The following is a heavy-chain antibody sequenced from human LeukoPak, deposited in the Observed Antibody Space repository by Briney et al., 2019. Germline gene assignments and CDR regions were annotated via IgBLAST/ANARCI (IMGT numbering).Heavy chain of an antibody. Sequence: RGSLRLSCAGSGFTVSSNYMSSVRQAPGPGLEWGSVIYSGGSTYYADSATGRFTMSRDSSKNTLYLQMNSLRAEDTAVYYCVREPQGYGYYYDTSAYYPLDYWGQGTLVTVSS. V-gene: IGHV3-66*01. CDR2: IYSGGST. CDR3: VREPQGYGYYYDTSAYYPLDY. J-gene: IGHJ4*02. D-gene: IGHD3-22*01. CDR1: GFTVSSNY.